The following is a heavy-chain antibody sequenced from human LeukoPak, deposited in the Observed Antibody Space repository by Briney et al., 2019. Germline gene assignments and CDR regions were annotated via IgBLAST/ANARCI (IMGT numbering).Heavy chain of an antibody. Sequence: SETLSLTCTVSGGSISSGSNYWGWIRQPPGKGLECIGTIYYSGSTYYNPSLKSRVTMSVDTSKNQFSLKLSSVTAADTAVYYCARSSILTGYSAFDYWGQGTLVTVSS. V-gene: IGHV4-39*01. D-gene: IGHD3-9*01. J-gene: IGHJ4*02. CDR2: IYYSGST. CDR3: ARSSILTGYSAFDY. CDR1: GGSISSGSNY.